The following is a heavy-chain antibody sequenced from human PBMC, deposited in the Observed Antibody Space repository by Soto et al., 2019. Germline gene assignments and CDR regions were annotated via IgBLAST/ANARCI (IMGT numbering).Heavy chain of an antibody. D-gene: IGHD6-19*01. CDR1: GGSISSSNW. Sequence: SETLSLTCAVSGGSISSSNWWSWVRQPPGKGLEWIGEIYHSGSTNYNPSLKSRVTISVDKSKNQFSLKLSSVTAADTAVYYCARAPAVAGMVYYYGMAVRGKGTTVTVSS. CDR2: IYHSGST. J-gene: IGHJ6*04. CDR3: ARAPAVAGMVYYYGMAV. V-gene: IGHV4-4*02.